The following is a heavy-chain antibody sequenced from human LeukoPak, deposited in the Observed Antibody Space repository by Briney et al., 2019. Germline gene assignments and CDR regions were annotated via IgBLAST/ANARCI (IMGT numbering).Heavy chain of an antibody. V-gene: IGHV3-7*01. J-gene: IGHJ6*03. D-gene: IGHD2-15*01. CDR2: IKQDGSEK. CDR3: ARDQDTPWYYYMDV. Sequence: PGGSLRLSCAASGFTFSSYWMSWVRQAPGKGLEWVANIKQDGSEKYYVDSVKGRFTISRDNAKNSLYLQMDSLRAEDTAVYYCARDQDTPWYYYMDVWGKGTTVTVSS. CDR1: GFTFSSYW.